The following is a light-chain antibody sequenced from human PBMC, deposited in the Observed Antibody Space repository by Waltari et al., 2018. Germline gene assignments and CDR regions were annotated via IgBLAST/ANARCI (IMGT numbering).Light chain of an antibody. Sequence: QSVLTQPPSASGTPGQTVSVSCSGSGSNIGSNYAYWYHHVPGTAPQLLIYRNEQRPSGVPDGFSGSKSGTSAFLAISGLRSEDEADYFCTSWDDSLNAWVFGGGTKLTVL. V-gene: IGLV1-47*01. CDR2: RNE. CDR3: TSWDDSLNAWV. CDR1: GSNIGSNY. J-gene: IGLJ3*02.